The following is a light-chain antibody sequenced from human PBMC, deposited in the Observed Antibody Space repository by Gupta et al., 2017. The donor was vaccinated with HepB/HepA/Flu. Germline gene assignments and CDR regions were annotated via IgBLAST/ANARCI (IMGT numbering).Light chain of an antibody. J-gene: IGLJ2*01. CDR1: SGSIASNY. V-gene: IGLV6-57*03. CDR2: EDN. Sequence: NFILTQPHPVSESPGKTVTISCTRSSGSIASNYVQWYQQRPGSAPTTVIYEDNQRPSGVPGRFSCYIDSSYTSAQINISGLKAEDYADYYCPYSDSSLVVFGGGTKLTVL. CDR3: PYSDSSLVV.